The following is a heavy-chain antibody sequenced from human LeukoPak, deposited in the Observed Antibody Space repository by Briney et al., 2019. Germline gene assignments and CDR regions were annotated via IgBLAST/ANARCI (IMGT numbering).Heavy chain of an antibody. CDR1: GFTFSSYA. Sequence: GGSLRLSCAASGFTFSSYAMSWVRQAPGKGLEWVSAISGAGGSTYYADSVKGRFTISRDNSKDTLYLQMNSLRAEDTAIYYCVKLRTGTATNFDYWGQGTLVTVSS. V-gene: IGHV3-23*01. CDR3: VKLRTGTATNFDY. CDR2: ISGAGGST. D-gene: IGHD1-1*01. J-gene: IGHJ4*02.